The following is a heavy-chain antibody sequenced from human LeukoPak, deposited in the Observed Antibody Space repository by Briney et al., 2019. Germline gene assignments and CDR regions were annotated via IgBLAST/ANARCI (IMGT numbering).Heavy chain of an antibody. D-gene: IGHD6-19*01. CDR3: ARSSGWPFFDY. V-gene: IGHV4-59*01. CDR1: GGSISSFY. Sequence: PSETLSLTCTVSGGSISSFYWSWIRQPPGKGLEWIGYIYYSGSTNYNPSLTSRVTISVDTSKNQFSLRLSSVTAADTAVYYCARSSGWPFFDYWGQGTLVTVSS. J-gene: IGHJ4*02. CDR2: IYYSGST.